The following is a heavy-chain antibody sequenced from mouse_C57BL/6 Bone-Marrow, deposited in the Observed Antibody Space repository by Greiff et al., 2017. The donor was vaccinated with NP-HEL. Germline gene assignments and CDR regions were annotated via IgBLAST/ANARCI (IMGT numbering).Heavy chain of an antibody. Sequence: QVQLQQPGAELVKPGASVKMSCKASGYTFTSYWITWVKQRPGQGLEWIGDIYPGSGSTNYNEKFKSKATLTVDTSSSTAYMQLSSLTSEDSAVDYCAREQVITTGDYAMDDWGQGTSVTVSS. D-gene: IGHD1-1*01. J-gene: IGHJ4*01. CDR3: AREQVITTGDYAMDD. V-gene: IGHV1-55*01. CDR2: IYPGSGST. CDR1: GYTFTSYW.